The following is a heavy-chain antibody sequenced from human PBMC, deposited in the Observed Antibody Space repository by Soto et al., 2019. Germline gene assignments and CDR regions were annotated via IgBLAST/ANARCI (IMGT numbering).Heavy chain of an antibody. Sequence: EVQLLESGGGLVLPGGTLTLSCGASGFTLSHYWMHWVRQVPGRGLVWVARLNYDGSETHYADSVRGRFAISRDNAKNTVYLQMSNLRAKDTAIYYCVRSSFGCFDYWGRGTLVTVSS. J-gene: IGHJ4*02. V-gene: IGHV3-74*01. CDR2: LNYDGSET. D-gene: IGHD3-16*01. CDR3: VRSSFGCFDY. CDR1: GFTLSHYW.